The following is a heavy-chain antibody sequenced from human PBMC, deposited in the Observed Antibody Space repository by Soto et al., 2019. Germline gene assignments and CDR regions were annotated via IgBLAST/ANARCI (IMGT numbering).Heavy chain of an antibody. J-gene: IGHJ4*02. CDR2: INHSGIT. V-gene: IGHV4-34*01. D-gene: IGHD5-18*01. Sequence: QVQLQQWGAGLLKPSETLSLTCAVYGGSFSGYYWSWIRQPPGKGLEWIGEINHSGITNYNPSLKSRVTISVDTSKNQFSLKLSSVTAADTAVYYCARGGYVDTAMVKDIDYWGQGTLVTVSS. CDR3: ARGGYVDTAMVKDIDY. CDR1: GGSFSGYY.